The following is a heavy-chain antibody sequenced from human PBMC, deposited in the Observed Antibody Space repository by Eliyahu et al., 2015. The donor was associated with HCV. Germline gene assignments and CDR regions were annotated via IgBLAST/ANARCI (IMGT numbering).Heavy chain of an antibody. V-gene: IGHV2-5*02. J-gene: IGHJ4*02. CDR2: IYWDDEK. Sequence: QITLKESGPTLVKPTQTLTLTCTFSGFSLSTSGXGVGWIRQPPGKALEWLALIYWDDEKRYRPSLKSRLTFTKDTSKNQVVLTMTNMDPVDTATYYCAHARYISSWYGLGFFYFDYWGQGTLVTVCS. CDR1: GFSLSTSGXG. CDR3: AHARYISSWYGLGFFYFDY. D-gene: IGHD6-13*01.